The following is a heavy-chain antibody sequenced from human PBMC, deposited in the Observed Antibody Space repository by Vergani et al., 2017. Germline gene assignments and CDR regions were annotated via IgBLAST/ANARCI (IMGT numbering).Heavy chain of an antibody. Sequence: QVQLVESGGGVVQPGTSLRLSCVVSGFALNRHAMYWVRQAPGKGLEWVVGISFDGTNEYYPDLVKGRFTISRDNTKNLLILQMKTLKVDDTATYYCGRNQSPASLMDKPIDIWGQGTLVTVS. D-gene: IGHD1-14*01. CDR3: GRNQSPASLMDKPIDI. CDR1: GFALNRHA. CDR2: ISFDGTNE. V-gene: IGHV3-30-3*01. J-gene: IGHJ5*02.